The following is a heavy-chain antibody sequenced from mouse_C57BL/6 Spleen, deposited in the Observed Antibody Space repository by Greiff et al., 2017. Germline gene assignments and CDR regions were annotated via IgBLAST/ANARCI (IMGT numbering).Heavy chain of an antibody. Sequence: VQLQQSGAELVKPGASVKISCKASGYAFSSYWMNWVKQRPGKGLEWIGQIYPGDGDTNYNGKFKGKATLTADKSSSTAYMQLSSLTSEDSAVYFCARWGYYEYDGGSRYFDYWGQGTTLTVSS. V-gene: IGHV1-80*01. J-gene: IGHJ2*01. CDR2: IYPGDGDT. CDR1: GYAFSSYW. D-gene: IGHD2-4*01. CDR3: ARWGYYEYDGGSRYFDY.